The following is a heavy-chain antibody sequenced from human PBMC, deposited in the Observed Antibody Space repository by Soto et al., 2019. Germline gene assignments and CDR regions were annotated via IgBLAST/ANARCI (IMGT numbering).Heavy chain of an antibody. Sequence: EVQLLESGGGLVQPGGSLRLSCAASGFTFRTSAMSWVRQAPGKGLVWVSAINFSGTSTYYADSVKGRFTISRDNSKNTMYLQINSLRAKDTAVYYCAKHPVWMAVAGSTFDNWGQGTLVTVSS. D-gene: IGHD6-19*01. V-gene: IGHV3-23*01. CDR3: AKHPVWMAVAGSTFDN. CDR2: INFSGTST. CDR1: GFTFRTSA. J-gene: IGHJ4*02.